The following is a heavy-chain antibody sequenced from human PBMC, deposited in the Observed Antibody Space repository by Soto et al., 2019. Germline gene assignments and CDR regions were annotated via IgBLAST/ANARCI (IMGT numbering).Heavy chain of an antibody. CDR3: ARIVHYDFWSGYYSPYYYYYYMDV. J-gene: IGHJ6*03. CDR2: IYYSGST. V-gene: IGHV4-59*08. D-gene: IGHD3-3*01. Sequence: SATLSLTCTVSGGSISSYYWSWIRQPPGKGLEWIGYIYYSGSTNYNPSLKSRVTISVDTSKNQFSLKLSSVTAADTAVYYCARIVHYDFWSGYYSPYYYYYYMDVWGKGTTVTVSS. CDR1: GGSISSYY.